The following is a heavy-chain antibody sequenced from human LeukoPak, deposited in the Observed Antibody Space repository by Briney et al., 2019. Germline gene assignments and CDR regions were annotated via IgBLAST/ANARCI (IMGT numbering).Heavy chain of an antibody. J-gene: IGHJ5*02. CDR1: GGSISSSTYY. CDR2: IYFSGST. CDR3: ARAPRGYTTSNWFVP. D-gene: IGHD5-18*01. V-gene: IGHV4-39*01. Sequence: PSETLSLTCTVSGGSISSSTYYWGWIRQPPGKGLESIGSIYFSGSTYYNPSLKSRVTISVDTSKNQFSLKLSSVTAADTAVYFCARAPRGYTTSNWFVPWGQGTLVTVSS.